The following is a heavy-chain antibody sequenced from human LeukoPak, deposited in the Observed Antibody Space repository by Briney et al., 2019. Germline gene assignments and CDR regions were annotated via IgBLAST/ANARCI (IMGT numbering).Heavy chain of an antibody. V-gene: IGHV4-59*01. D-gene: IGHD3-10*01. J-gene: IGHJ4*02. CDR3: AREANYYGSGSYFEGTFDY. CDR1: GGSISSYY. CDR2: IYYSGST. Sequence: SETLSLTCTVSGGSISSYYWSWIRQPPGKGLEWIGYIYYSGSTNYNPSLKSRVTISVDTSKNQFSLKLGSVTAADTAVYYCAREANYYGSGSYFEGTFDYWGQGSLVTVSS.